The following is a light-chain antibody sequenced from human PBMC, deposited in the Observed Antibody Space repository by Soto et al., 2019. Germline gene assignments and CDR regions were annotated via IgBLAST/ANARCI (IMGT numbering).Light chain of an antibody. V-gene: IGKV1-13*02. CDR3: QQFNSQIT. CDR1: QGISSA. CDR2: DAS. Sequence: AIQLTQSPSSLSASVGDRVTITCRASQGISSALAWYQQKPGKAPKLLIYDASSLESGVPSRFSGSGSGTDFTLTISSLQPEDFATYYCQQFNSQITFGQGTRLEIK. J-gene: IGKJ5*01.